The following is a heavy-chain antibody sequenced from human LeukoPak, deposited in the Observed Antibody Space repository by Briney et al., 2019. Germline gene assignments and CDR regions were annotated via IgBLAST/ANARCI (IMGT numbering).Heavy chain of an antibody. V-gene: IGHV3-15*01. Sequence: GGSLRLSCAASGFTFSNAWMSWVRQAPGKGLEWVGRIKSKTDGGTTDYAAPVKGRFTISRDDSKNTPYLQMNSLKTEDTAVYYCTTGYGRAWGGFDYWGQGTLVTVSS. D-gene: IGHD3-16*01. CDR3: TTGYGRAWGGFDY. CDR2: IKSKTDGGTT. CDR1: GFTFSNAW. J-gene: IGHJ4*02.